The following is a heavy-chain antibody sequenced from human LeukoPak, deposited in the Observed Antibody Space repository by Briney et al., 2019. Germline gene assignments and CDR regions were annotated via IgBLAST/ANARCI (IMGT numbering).Heavy chain of an antibody. CDR1: GYSFTSYW. Sequence: GESLKISCKGSGYSFTSYWIGWVRQIPGKGLEWMGIIYPGDSDTRYSPSFQGQDTISADKSISTAYLQWSSLKASDTAMYYCARTDYDILTGYYNAEFDYWGQGTLVTVSS. J-gene: IGHJ4*02. CDR3: ARTDYDILTGYYNAEFDY. D-gene: IGHD3-9*01. CDR2: IYPGDSDT. V-gene: IGHV5-51*01.